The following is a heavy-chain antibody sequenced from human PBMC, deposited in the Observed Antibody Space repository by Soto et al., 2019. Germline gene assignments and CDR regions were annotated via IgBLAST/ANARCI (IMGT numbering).Heavy chain of an antibody. D-gene: IGHD3-10*01. CDR1: GDTFNCYT. CDR3: ATSYGSGSQAFDF. CDR2: TIPMLGMA. Sequence: QVQLVQSGAELKKPGSSVRVSCKASGDTFNCYTINWVRQAPGQGLEWMGRTIPMLGMANYALKFQGRLSMTADKSSSTAYIDLNSLKSADTAMYYCATSYGSGSQAFDFWGEGNLVTVSS. V-gene: IGHV1-69*02. J-gene: IGHJ4*02.